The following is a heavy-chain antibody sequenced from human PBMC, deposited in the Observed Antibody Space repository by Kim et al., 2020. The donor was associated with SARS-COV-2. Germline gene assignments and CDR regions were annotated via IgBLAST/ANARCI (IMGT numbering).Heavy chain of an antibody. Sequence: SETLSLTCSVSGDSVSSRDYYWTWIRHPPGKGLEWIGYIYHTGSTTYNPSLKSRVTISMDSSKNQFSLRLTSVTAADTAVYYCARDPRDYGYAVDYWGRG. J-gene: IGHJ4*02. V-gene: IGHV4-61*08. CDR3: ARDPRDYGYAVDY. D-gene: IGHD5-12*01. CDR1: GDSVSSRDYY. CDR2: IYHTGST.